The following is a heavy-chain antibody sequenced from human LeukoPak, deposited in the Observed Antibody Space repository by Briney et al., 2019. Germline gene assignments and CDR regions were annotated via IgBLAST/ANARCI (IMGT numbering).Heavy chain of an antibody. V-gene: IGHV3-66*01. CDR3: AKDASRGYSYGPVTFDY. CDR2: IYNNNT. CDR1: GFPVSSNY. D-gene: IGHD5-18*01. Sequence: PGGSLRLSCAASGFPVSSNYMSWVRQAPGKGLECVSIIYNNNTYYADSVKGRFTISRDNSKNTLYLQMNSLRAEDTAVYYCAKDASRGYSYGPVTFDYWGQGTLVTVPS. J-gene: IGHJ4*02.